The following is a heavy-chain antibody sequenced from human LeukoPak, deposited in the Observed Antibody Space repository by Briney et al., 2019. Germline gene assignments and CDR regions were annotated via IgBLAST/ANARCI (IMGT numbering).Heavy chain of an antibody. J-gene: IGHJ6*03. D-gene: IGHD2-21*02. CDR3: ARDIVVVTAIMDV. V-gene: IGHV3-7*01. Sequence: GGSLRLSCAASGFTFSRYWMSWVRRAPGKGLEGVANIKQDGSEKYYVDSVKGRFTISRDNAKNSLYLQMNSLRAEDTAVYYCARDIVVVTAIMDVWGKGTTVTVSS. CDR2: IKQDGSEK. CDR1: GFTFSRYW.